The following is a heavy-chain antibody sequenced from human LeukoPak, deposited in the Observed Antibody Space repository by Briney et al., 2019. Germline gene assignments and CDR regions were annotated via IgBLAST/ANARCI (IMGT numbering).Heavy chain of an antibody. CDR2: IRNKGYSHAT. CDR3: TTLNYFWGSERPDY. D-gene: IGHD3-16*01. J-gene: IGHJ4*02. Sequence: GGSLKLSSAASGFNFSGSAMHGVRQASGKGLEWVGRIRNKGYSHATTYGASVKGRFSISRDDSNNMTYLQMNSLRTEDTAVYYCTTLNYFWGSERPDYWGQGTLVIVSS. CDR1: GFNFSGSA. V-gene: IGHV3-73*01.